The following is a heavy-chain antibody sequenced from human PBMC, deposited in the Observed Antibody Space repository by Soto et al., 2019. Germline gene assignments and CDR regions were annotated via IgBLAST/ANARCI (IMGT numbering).Heavy chain of an antibody. Sequence: VSVKVSCKASGYTFTSYYRRWVRQAPGQGLEWMGIINPSGSSTSYAQKFQGRVTMTRDTSTSTVYMELSSLRSEDTAVYYCARDNGNYSGSYPPDYWGQGTLVTVSS. CDR3: ARDNGNYSGSYPPDY. J-gene: IGHJ4*02. CDR1: GYTFTSYY. V-gene: IGHV1-46*01. CDR2: INPSGSST. D-gene: IGHD1-26*01.